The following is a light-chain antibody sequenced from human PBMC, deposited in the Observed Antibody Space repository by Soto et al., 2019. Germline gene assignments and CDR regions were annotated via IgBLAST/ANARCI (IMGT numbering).Light chain of an antibody. CDR3: QQSSSTPQT. J-gene: IGKJ4*01. CDR2: VAS. CDR1: QSISSY. V-gene: IGKV1-39*01. Sequence: DIQMTQSPSSLSASVGDRVTITCRASQSISSYLHWYQQKPGKAPKLLINVASTLQSGVPSRFSCNGSGTDFTLANTSLQPEDFATYYCQQSSSTPQTFGGGTKVELK.